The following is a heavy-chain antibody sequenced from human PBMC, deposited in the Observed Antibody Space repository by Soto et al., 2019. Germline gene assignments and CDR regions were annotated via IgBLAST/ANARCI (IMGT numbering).Heavy chain of an antibody. V-gene: IGHV1-69*13. J-gene: IGHJ4*02. Sequence: SVKVSCKASGGTFSSYAISWVRQAPGQGLEWMGGIIPIFGTANYAQKFQGRVTITADESTSTAYMELSSLRSEGTAVYYCARGYSGYDYSWCLDYWGQGTLVTVSS. CDR3: ARGYSGYDYSWCLDY. CDR1: GGTFSSYA. D-gene: IGHD5-12*01. CDR2: IIPIFGTA.